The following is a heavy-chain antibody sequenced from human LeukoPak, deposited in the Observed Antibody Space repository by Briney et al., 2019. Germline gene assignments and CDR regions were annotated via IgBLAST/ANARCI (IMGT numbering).Heavy chain of an antibody. Sequence: ASVKVSCKASGYTFSDYDISWVRRATGQGLEWMGWMNPNSGNTGYAEKFQGRVTMTRGTSTNTAYMELTSLTSEDTAVYYCARNSGLADYWGQGTLVTVAS. CDR2: MNPNSGNT. J-gene: IGHJ4*02. V-gene: IGHV1-8*01. D-gene: IGHD5-12*01. CDR3: ARNSGLADY. CDR1: GYTFSDYD.